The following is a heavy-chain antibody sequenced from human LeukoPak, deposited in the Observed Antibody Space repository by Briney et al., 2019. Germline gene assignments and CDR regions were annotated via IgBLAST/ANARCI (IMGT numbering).Heavy chain of an antibody. J-gene: IGHJ4*02. Sequence: GGSLRLSCAASGFTFSSYWMHWVRQAPGKGLVWVSRINSDGSSTSYADSVKGRFTISRDNAKNTLYLQMNSLRAEDTAVYYCAREEAQLALKWWGQGTLVTVSS. CDR2: INSDGSST. V-gene: IGHV3-74*01. CDR3: AREEAQLALKW. CDR1: GFTFSSYW. D-gene: IGHD2-2*01.